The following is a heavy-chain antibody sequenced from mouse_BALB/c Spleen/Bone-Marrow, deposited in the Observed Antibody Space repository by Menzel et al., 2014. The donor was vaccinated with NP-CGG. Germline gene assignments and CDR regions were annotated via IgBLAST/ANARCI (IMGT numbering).Heavy chain of an antibody. CDR3: VYGRDWYFDV. D-gene: IGHD1-1*01. CDR1: GFNIKDTY. J-gene: IGHJ1*01. V-gene: IGHV14-3*02. Sequence: EVHLVESGAELVKPGASVKLPCTASGFNIKDTYMHWVKARPEQGLEWIGRIDPANGNTKYDPKFQGKATITADTSSNTAYLQLSSLTSEDTAVYYCVYGRDWYFDVWGAGTTVTVSS. CDR2: IDPANGNT.